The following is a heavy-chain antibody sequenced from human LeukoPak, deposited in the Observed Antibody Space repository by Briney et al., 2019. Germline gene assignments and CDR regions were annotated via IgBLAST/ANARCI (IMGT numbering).Heavy chain of an antibody. D-gene: IGHD4-11*01. CDR3: ARYTTVTSFDY. CDR2: ISWNSGSI. J-gene: IGHJ4*02. CDR1: GFTFDDYA. Sequence: GGSLRLSCAASGFTFDDYAMHWVRQAPGKGLEWVSGISWNSGSIGYADSVKGRFTISRDNAKNSLYLQMNSLRAEDTALYYCARYTTVTSFDYWGQGTLVTVSS. V-gene: IGHV3-9*01.